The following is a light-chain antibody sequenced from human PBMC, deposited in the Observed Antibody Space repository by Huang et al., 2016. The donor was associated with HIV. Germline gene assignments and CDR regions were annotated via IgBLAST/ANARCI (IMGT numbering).Light chain of an antibody. CDR1: QSVRSN. Sequence: EIVMTQSPATLSVSPGERATLSCRASQSVRSNLAGYQQKPGQAPRLLIYGASTRATGIPARFSGSGSGTEFTLTISSLQSEYFAVYYCQQYNNWPPLTFGGGTKVEIK. CDR3: QQYNNWPPLT. J-gene: IGKJ4*01. CDR2: GAS. V-gene: IGKV3-15*01.